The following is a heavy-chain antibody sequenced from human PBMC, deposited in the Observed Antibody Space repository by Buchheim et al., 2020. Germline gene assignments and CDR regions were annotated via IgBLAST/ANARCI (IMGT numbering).Heavy chain of an antibody. CDR2: INSDGSST. D-gene: IGHD6-19*01. V-gene: IGHV3-74*01. CDR3: ARARGLTPLRWLPQEEFGY. Sequence: EVQLVESGGGLVQPGGSLRLSCAASGFTFSSYWMHWVRQAPGKGLVWVSRINSDGSSTSYADSVKGRFTISRDNAKNTLYLQMNSLRAEDTAVYYCARARGLTPLRWLPQEEFGYWGQGTL. J-gene: IGHJ4*02. CDR1: GFTFSSYW.